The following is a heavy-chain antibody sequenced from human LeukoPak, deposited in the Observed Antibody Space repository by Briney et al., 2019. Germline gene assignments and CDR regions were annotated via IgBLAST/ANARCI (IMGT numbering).Heavy chain of an antibody. CDR3: ARVAGGRWDNWFDP. J-gene: IGHJ5*02. CDR2: IIPIFGTA. D-gene: IGHD4-23*01. V-gene: IGHV1-69*13. Sequence: GASVKVSCKASGGTFSSYAISWVRQAPGQGLEWMGGIIPIFGTANYAQKFQGRVTITADESTSTAYMELSSLRSEDTAVYYCARVAGGRWDNWFDPWGQGTLVTVSS. CDR1: GGTFSSYA.